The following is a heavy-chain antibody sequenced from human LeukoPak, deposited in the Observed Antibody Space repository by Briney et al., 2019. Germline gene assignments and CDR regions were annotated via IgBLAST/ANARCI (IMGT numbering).Heavy chain of an antibody. CDR3: AKTRVRATEVKYYFGY. V-gene: IGHV7-4-1*02. J-gene: IGHJ4*02. Sequence: ASVKVSCKASGYTFTTYAMNWVRQAPGQGLEWMGWINTNTGNPTYAQGFTGRFVFSLDTSVSTAYLQISSLRAEDTAVYYCAKTRVRATEVKYYFGYWGQGTLVTVSS. D-gene: IGHD1-14*01. CDR1: GYTFTTYA. CDR2: INTNTGNP.